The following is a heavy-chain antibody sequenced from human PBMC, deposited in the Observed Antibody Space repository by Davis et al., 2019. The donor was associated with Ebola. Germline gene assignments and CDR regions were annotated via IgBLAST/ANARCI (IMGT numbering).Heavy chain of an antibody. Sequence: GGSLRLSCAASGFTFSSYAMSWVRQAPGKGLEWVSAITGSGVSTYYADSVKGRFTISRDNSKNTLYLQMNSLRAEDTAVYYCARDQEGSSWYYYYYGMDVWGQGTTVTVSS. D-gene: IGHD6-13*01. CDR3: ARDQEGSSWYYYYYGMDV. CDR1: GFTFSSYA. V-gene: IGHV3-23*01. J-gene: IGHJ6*02. CDR2: ITGSGVST.